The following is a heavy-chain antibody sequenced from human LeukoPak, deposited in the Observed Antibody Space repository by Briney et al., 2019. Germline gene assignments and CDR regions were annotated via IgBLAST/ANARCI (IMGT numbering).Heavy chain of an antibody. D-gene: IGHD5-12*01. CDR2: INHSGST. Sequence: SSETLSLTCAVYGGSFSGYYWSWIRQPPGKGLEWIGEINHSGSTNYNPSLKSRVTISVDTSKNQFSLKLSSVTAADTAVYYCARGPGYSGYGFWGKGTTVTVSS. CDR1: GGSFSGYY. V-gene: IGHV4-34*01. J-gene: IGHJ6*04. CDR3: ARGPGYSGYGF.